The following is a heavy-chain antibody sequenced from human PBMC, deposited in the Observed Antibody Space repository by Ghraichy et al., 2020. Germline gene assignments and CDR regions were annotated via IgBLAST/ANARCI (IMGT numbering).Heavy chain of an antibody. CDR3: AKARRRTGDSSGFDY. J-gene: IGHJ4*02. Sequence: GGSLRLSCAASGFTFDDYTMHWVRQAPGKGLEWVSLISWDGGSTYYADSVKGRFTISRDNSKNSLYLQMNSLRTEDTALYYCAKARRRTGDSSGFDYWGQGTLVTVSS. V-gene: IGHV3-43*01. CDR2: ISWDGGST. D-gene: IGHD3-22*01. CDR1: GFTFDDYT.